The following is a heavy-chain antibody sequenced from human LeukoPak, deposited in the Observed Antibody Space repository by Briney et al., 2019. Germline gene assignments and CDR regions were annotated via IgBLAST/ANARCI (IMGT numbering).Heavy chain of an antibody. Sequence: GGSLRLSCAASGFTFSSYGMHWVRQAPGKGLEWVAVISYDGSNKYYADSVKGRFTISRDNSKNTLYLQMNSLRAEDTAVYYCAKDGWYSSGWSPYYYYGMDVWGQGTTVTVS. CDR2: ISYDGSNK. J-gene: IGHJ6*02. V-gene: IGHV3-30*18. CDR1: GFTFSSYG. D-gene: IGHD6-19*01. CDR3: AKDGWYSSGWSPYYYYGMDV.